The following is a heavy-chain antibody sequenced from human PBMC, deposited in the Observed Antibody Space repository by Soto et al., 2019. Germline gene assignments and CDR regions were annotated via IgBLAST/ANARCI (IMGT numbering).Heavy chain of an antibody. CDR3: ARVADSSLYY. Sequence: SETLSLTCTVSGGSISSYYWSWIRQPPGKGLEWIGYIYYSGSTNYNPSLKSRVTISVDTSKNQFSLKLSSVTAADTAVYYCARVADSSLYYWGQGTLVTVSS. J-gene: IGHJ4*02. CDR2: IYYSGST. CDR1: GGSISSYY. D-gene: IGHD6-13*01. V-gene: IGHV4-59*01.